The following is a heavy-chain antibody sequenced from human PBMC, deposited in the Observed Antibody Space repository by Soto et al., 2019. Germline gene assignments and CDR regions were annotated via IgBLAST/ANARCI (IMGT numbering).Heavy chain of an antibody. J-gene: IGHJ4*02. CDR3: ARDLGTGTDY. CDR2: IYHSGAT. V-gene: IGHV4-4*02. D-gene: IGHD1-1*01. CDR1: GDSITNSNW. Sequence: SETLSLTCAVSGDSITNSNWWSWVRQAPGKGLEWIGEIYHSGATTYNPSLKSRPTISVDPSNNHFSLKLTSVTAADTAVYFCARDLGTGTDYWGQGTLVTVSS.